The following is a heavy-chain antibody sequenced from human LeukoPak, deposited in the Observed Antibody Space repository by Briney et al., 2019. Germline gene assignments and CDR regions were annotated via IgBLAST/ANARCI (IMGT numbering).Heavy chain of an antibody. J-gene: IGHJ5*02. D-gene: IGHD3-9*01. CDR3: ARDLRTYYDILTGYYGNNWFDP. CDR2: IIPIFGTA. V-gene: IGHV1-69*13. CDR1: GYTFTGYY. Sequence: SVKVSCKASGYTFTGYYMHWVRQAPGQGLEWMGGIIPIFGTANYAQKFQGRVTITADESTSTAYMELSSLRSEDTAVYYCARDLRTYYDILTGYYGNNWFDPWGQGTLVTVSS.